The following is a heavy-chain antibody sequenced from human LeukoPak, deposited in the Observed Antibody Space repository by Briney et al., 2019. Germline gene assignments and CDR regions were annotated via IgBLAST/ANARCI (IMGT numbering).Heavy chain of an antibody. D-gene: IGHD1-1*01. CDR2: INYDARSR. Sequence: GGSLRLSCAASGFTFSLSWMHWVRQAPGKGLEWVSSINYDARSRTYADSVKGRLIISRDNAENTLFLQMNSLRVEDTAIYSCVRGAGPGTPFDWGQGILVTVSS. CDR1: GFTFSLSW. V-gene: IGHV3-74*01. CDR3: VRGAGPGTPFD. J-gene: IGHJ1*01.